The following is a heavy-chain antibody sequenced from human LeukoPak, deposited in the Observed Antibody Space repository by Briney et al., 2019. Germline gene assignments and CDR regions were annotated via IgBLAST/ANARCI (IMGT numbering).Heavy chain of an antibody. Sequence: GGSLRLSCAASGFTFSSNWMSWVRQAPGKGLEWVANIKEDGSEKYYVDSVKGRFTISRDNAKNSLYLQMNSLRAEDTAVYYCASYYDFWSGYYTYYFDYWGQGTLVTVSS. CDR3: ASYYDFWSGYYTYYFDY. J-gene: IGHJ4*02. CDR1: GFTFSSNW. V-gene: IGHV3-7*01. D-gene: IGHD3-3*01. CDR2: IKEDGSEK.